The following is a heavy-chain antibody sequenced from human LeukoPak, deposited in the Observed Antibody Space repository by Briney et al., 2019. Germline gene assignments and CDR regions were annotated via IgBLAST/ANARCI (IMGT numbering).Heavy chain of an antibody. CDR3: ARAEALLPYLY. Sequence: GGSLRLSCAASGFTFSTYGINCVRQAPGKGLEWVSYISSGSDSIHYADSLEGRFTVSRDNAKNSLFLQMNSLRDEDTAVYYCARAEALLPYLYWGQGTLVTVSS. J-gene: IGHJ4*02. CDR1: GFTFSTYG. CDR2: ISSGSDSI. V-gene: IGHV3-48*02. D-gene: IGHD2-15*01.